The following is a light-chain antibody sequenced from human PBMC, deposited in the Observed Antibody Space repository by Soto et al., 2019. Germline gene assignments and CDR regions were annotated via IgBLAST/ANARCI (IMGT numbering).Light chain of an antibody. Sequence: DIVLTQSPGTLSLSPGERATLACRASQSVRSNYLAWYQQKPGQAPRLLIYGASSRATGIPDRFSGSGSGTDFTLTISRLEPEDLAVYYCQQYHTSPLMFGQGTKVEIK. CDR3: QQYHTSPLM. J-gene: IGKJ1*01. CDR2: GAS. CDR1: QSVRSNY. V-gene: IGKV3-20*01.